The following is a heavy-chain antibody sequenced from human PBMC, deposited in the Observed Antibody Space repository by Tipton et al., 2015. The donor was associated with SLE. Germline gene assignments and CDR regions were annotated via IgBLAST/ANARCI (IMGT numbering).Heavy chain of an antibody. V-gene: IGHV3-21*01. J-gene: IGHJ4*02. CDR2: ISSSSSYI. CDR3: ARGRSSSWTDFDY. Sequence: GSLRLSCAASGFTFSSYSMNWVRQAPGKGLEWVSSISSSSSYIYYADSVKGRFTISRDNAKNSLYLQMNGLRAEDTAVYYCARGRSSSWTDFDYWGQGTLVTVSS. CDR1: GFTFSSYS. D-gene: IGHD6-13*01.